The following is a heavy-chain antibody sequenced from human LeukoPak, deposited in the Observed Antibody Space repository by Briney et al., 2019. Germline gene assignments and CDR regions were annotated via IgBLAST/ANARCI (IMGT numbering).Heavy chain of an antibody. CDR2: IYSSGST. V-gene: IGHV4-59*01. D-gene: IGHD2-15*01. J-gene: IGHJ2*01. Sequence: PSETLSLTCTVSRGSTSSFYWSWVRQTPGEALECIGYIYSSGSTNYNPSLKSRVTMSVDTSNNRFSLKLNSATAADTAVYYCARGSKDSTWPGGYFDLWGRGTLVTVSS. CDR1: RGSTSSFY. CDR3: ARGSKDSTWPGGYFDL.